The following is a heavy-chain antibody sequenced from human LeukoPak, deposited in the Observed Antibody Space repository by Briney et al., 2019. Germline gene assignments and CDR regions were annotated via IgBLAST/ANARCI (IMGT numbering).Heavy chain of an antibody. V-gene: IGHV1-18*01. CDR3: ARVLRPRYYYDSSGYYKDAFDI. CDR2: ISAYNGHT. Sequence: ASVKVSCKASGYTFTNYGIGWLRQAPGQGLEWLGWISAYNGHTNYAQKLQGRVTMTTDTSTSTAYMELRGLRSDDTAVYYCARVLRPRYYYDSSGYYKDAFDIWGQGTMVTVSS. CDR1: GYTFTNYG. D-gene: IGHD3-22*01. J-gene: IGHJ3*02.